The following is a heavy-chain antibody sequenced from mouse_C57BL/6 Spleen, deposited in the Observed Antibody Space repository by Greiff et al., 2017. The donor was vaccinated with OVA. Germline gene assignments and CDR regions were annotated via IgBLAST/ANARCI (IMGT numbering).Heavy chain of an antibody. CDR2: ISSGRSTI. CDR3: AREGFAY. J-gene: IGHJ3*01. CDR1: GFTFSDYG. Sequence: EVNVVESGGGLVKPGGSLKLSCAASGFTFSDYGMHWVRQAPAKGLEWVAYISSGRSTIYYADPVKGRFTISRDNAKNTLFLQMTSLRSEDTAMYYCAREGFAYWGQGTLVTVSA. V-gene: IGHV5-17*01.